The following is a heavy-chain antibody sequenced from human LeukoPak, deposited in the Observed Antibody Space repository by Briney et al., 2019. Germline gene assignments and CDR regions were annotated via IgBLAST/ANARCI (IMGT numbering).Heavy chain of an antibody. D-gene: IGHD2-2*01. CDR1: GGSFSGYY. CDR2: INHSGST. CDR3: ARAGCSSTSCYYYYGMDV. J-gene: IGHJ6*04. V-gene: IGHV4-34*01. Sequence: SKTLSLTCAVYGGSFSGYYWSWIRQPPGKGPEWIGEINHSGSTNYNPSLKRRVTISVDTSNNQFSLKLSSVTAADTAVYYCARAGCSSTSCYYYYGMDVWGKGTTVTVSS.